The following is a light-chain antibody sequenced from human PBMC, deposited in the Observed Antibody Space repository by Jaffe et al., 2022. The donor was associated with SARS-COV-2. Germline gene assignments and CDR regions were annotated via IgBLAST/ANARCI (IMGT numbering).Light chain of an antibody. CDR2: DVS. J-gene: IGLJ3*02. Sequence: QSALTQPASVSGSPGQSITISCTGTSSDIGGHNYISWYQHHPDKAPKLLIFDVSSRPSGVSDRFFGSKFGNTASLTISGLQAEDEADYYCSSYTSSTTVVFGGGTKLTVL. CDR1: SSDIGGHNY. V-gene: IGLV2-14*03. CDR3: SSYTSSTTVV.